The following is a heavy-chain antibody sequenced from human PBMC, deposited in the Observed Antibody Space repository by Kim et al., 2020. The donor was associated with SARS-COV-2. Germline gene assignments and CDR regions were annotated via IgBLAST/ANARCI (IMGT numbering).Heavy chain of an antibody. V-gene: IGHV3-21*01. CDR1: GFTFSDYS. J-gene: IGHJ6*01. D-gene: IGHD2-15*01. CDR3: VRDRRYCSGGDCYYYYGLGV. Sequence: GGSLRLSCAASGFTFSDYSMNWVRQAPGKGLEWVSLISGSSGYIYYADLGKGRFTISRDNAKKSLYLEMNSLRAEDMAVYYCVRDRRYCSGGDCYYYYGLGVWGQGTTVTVSS. CDR2: ISGSSGYI.